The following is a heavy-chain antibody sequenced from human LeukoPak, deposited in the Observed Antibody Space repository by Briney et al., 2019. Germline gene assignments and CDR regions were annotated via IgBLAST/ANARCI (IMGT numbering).Heavy chain of an antibody. CDR3: ARENRIAARDNPLNC. CDR2: INAGNGNT. Sequence: ASVKVSCKASGYTFTSYAMHWVRQAPGQRLEWMGWINAGNGNTKYSQKFQGRVTITRDTSASTAYMELSSLRSEDTAVYYCARENRIAARDNPLNCWGQGTLVTVSS. D-gene: IGHD6-6*01. CDR1: GYTFTSYA. J-gene: IGHJ4*02. V-gene: IGHV1-3*01.